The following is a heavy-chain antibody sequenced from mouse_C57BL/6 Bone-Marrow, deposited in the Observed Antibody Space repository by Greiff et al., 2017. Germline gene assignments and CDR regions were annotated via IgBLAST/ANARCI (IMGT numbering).Heavy chain of an antibody. D-gene: IGHD2-3*01. CDR1: GYAFSSYW. Sequence: VQVVESGAELVKPGASVKISCKASGYAFSSYWMNWVKQRPGKGLEWIGQIYPGDGDTNYNGKFKGKATLTADKSSSTAYMQLSSLTSEDSAVYFCARLEWLLDYFDYWGQGTTLTVSS. CDR3: ARLEWLLDYFDY. CDR2: IYPGDGDT. V-gene: IGHV1-80*01. J-gene: IGHJ2*01.